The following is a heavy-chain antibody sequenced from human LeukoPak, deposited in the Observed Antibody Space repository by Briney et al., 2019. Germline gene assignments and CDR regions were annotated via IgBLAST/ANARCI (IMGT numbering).Heavy chain of an antibody. J-gene: IGHJ3*02. Sequence: ASVKVSCKVPGYTLTELSMHWVRQAPGKGLEWMGGFDPEDGETIYAQKFQGRVTMTEDTSTDTAYMELSSLRSEDTTVYYCATGQVVPAADAFDIRGQGTMVTVSS. D-gene: IGHD2-2*01. CDR3: ATGQVVPAADAFDI. CDR1: GYTLTELS. CDR2: FDPEDGET. V-gene: IGHV1-24*01.